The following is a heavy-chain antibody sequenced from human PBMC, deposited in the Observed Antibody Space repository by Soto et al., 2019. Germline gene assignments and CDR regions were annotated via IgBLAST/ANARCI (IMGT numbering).Heavy chain of an antibody. J-gene: IGHJ6*02. CDR3: ARDSWLRGMDV. D-gene: IGHD3-10*01. CDR1: GGSVSSGSYY. Sequence: QVQLQESGPGLVKPSETLSLTCTVSGGSVSSGSYYWSWIRQPPGKGLEWIGYIYYSGSTNYNPSRKSRVTISVDTSKNQFSLKLSSVTAADTAVYYCARDSWLRGMDVWGQGTTVTVSS. CDR2: IYYSGST. V-gene: IGHV4-61*01.